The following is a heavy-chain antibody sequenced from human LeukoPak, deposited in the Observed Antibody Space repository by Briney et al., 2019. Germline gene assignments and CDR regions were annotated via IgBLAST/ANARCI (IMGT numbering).Heavy chain of an antibody. D-gene: IGHD2-2*01. V-gene: IGHV3-30-3*01. CDR3: ARVCDPFVVVPAATVGGNYYYMDV. Sequence: GGSLRLSCAASGFTFSSYAMHWVRQAPGKGLEWVAVISYDGSNKYYADSVKGRFTISRDNAKNTLYLQMNSLRAEDTAVYYCARVCDPFVVVPAATVGGNYYYMDVWGKGTTVTVSS. J-gene: IGHJ6*03. CDR1: GFTFSSYA. CDR2: ISYDGSNK.